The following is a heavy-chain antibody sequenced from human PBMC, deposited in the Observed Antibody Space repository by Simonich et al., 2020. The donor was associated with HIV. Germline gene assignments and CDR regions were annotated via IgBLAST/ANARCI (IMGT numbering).Heavy chain of an antibody. D-gene: IGHD3-3*01. CDR2: IYYSAST. J-gene: IGHJ4*02. V-gene: IGHV4-39*01. CDR1: GGSISSRSYY. Sequence: QLQLQESGPGLVKPSETLSLTCTVSGGSISSRSYYWGWIRQPPGKGLEWIGSIYYSASTYYNPSLKSRVTISGDTSKNQFSLKLNSVTAPDTAVYYGARRGVAYPPGFDYWGQGTLLTVSS. CDR3: ARRGVAYPPGFDY.